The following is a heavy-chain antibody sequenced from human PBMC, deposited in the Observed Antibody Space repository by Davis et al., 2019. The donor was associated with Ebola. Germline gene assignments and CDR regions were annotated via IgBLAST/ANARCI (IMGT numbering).Heavy chain of an antibody. CDR2: IKQDGSEK. V-gene: IGHV3-7*01. Sequence: GESLKISCAASGFTFSSYWMSWVRQAPGKGLEWVANIKQDGSEKYYVDSVKGRFTISRDNAKNSLYLQMNSLRAEDTAVYYCARVKCTGGVCYGGRRWFDPWGQGTLVTVSS. J-gene: IGHJ5*02. CDR3: ARVKCTGGVCYGGRRWFDP. D-gene: IGHD2-8*02. CDR1: GFTFSSYW.